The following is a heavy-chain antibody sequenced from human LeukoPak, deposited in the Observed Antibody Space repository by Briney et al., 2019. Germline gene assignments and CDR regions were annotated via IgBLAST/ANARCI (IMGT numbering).Heavy chain of an antibody. Sequence: ASVKVSCKASGYTLTSYYMHWVRQAPGQGLEWMGIINPSGGSTSYAQKFQGRVTMTRDMSTSTVYMELSSLRSEDTAVYYCARDRDGSKSRSDFDYWGQGTLVTVSS. CDR3: ARDRDGSKSRSDFDY. J-gene: IGHJ4*02. D-gene: IGHD5-24*01. CDR1: GYTLTSYY. V-gene: IGHV1-46*01. CDR2: INPSGGST.